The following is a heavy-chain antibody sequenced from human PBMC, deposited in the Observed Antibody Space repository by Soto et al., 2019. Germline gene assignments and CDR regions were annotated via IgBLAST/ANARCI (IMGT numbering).Heavy chain of an antibody. D-gene: IGHD5-12*01. CDR2: IHSDVTT. V-gene: IGHV3-53*01. J-gene: IGHJ5*02. Sequence: PGGSLRLSCAASGFSVSSNSMSWVRQAPGKGLEWVSVIHSDVTTYYADSVKGRFIISRDNSKDTLYLQMNRLRAEDTAVYYCARELSGSWYNWFDPWGQETLVTVSS. CDR3: ARELSGSWYNWFDP. CDR1: GFSVSSNS.